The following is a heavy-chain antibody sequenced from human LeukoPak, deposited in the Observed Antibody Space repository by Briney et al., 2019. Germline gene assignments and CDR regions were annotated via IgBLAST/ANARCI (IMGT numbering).Heavy chain of an antibody. Sequence: PGGSLRLSCAGSGFTFSDHYMDWVRQAPGKGLEWVGRIKNKANSYTTKYAASVEGRFTISRDDSKNSVYLQMNSLKTEDTAIYYCARLSRPRGSGWYYFDYWGQGTLVTVSS. J-gene: IGHJ4*02. CDR3: ARLSRPRGSGWYYFDY. D-gene: IGHD6-19*01. V-gene: IGHV3-72*01. CDR1: GFTFSDHY. CDR2: IKNKANSYTT.